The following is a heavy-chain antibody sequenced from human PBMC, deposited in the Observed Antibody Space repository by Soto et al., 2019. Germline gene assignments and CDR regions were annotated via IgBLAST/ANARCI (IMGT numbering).Heavy chain of an antibody. D-gene: IGHD1-26*01. CDR3: ARVYSGSYSDS. J-gene: IGHJ4*02. CDR2: IFHSGGT. V-gene: IGHV4-4*02. CDR1: GGSIRSNNW. Sequence: QVQLQESGPGLVKPSGTLSLTCAVSGGSIRSNNWWSWVRQPPGKGLEWIGEIFHSGGTHYNPSRKTRVTXSXDKSKNQFSLKLISVTAADTAVYYCARVYSGSYSDSWGQGTLVTVSS.